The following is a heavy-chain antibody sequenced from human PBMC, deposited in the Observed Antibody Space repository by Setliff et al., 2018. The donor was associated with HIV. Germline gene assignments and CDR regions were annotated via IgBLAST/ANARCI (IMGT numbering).Heavy chain of an antibody. D-gene: IGHD3-10*01. V-gene: IGHV3-30*01. Sequence: PGGSLRLSCAASGFTFSSYAMRWVCQAPGKGLEWVAVISYDGSNKYYADSVKGRFTISRDNSKNTLYLQMNSLRAEDTAVYYCARSVIGYYYYGMDVWGQGTLVTVSS. CDR2: ISYDGSNK. J-gene: IGHJ6*02. CDR1: GFTFSSYA. CDR3: ARSVIGYYYYGMDV.